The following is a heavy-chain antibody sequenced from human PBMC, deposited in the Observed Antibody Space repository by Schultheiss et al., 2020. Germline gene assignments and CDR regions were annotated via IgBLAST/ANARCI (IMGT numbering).Heavy chain of an antibody. CDR2: INHSGST. D-gene: IGHD3-22*01. V-gene: IGHV4-34*01. CDR3: VRRQTDSGGYWFPDY. J-gene: IGHJ4*02. Sequence: SETLSLTCAVYGGSFSGYYWSWIRQPPGKGLEWIGEINHSGSTNYNPSLKSRVTISVDTSKNQFSLKMTSVTAADTAVYYCVRRQTDSGGYWFPDYWGQGTLVTVSS. CDR1: GGSFSGYY.